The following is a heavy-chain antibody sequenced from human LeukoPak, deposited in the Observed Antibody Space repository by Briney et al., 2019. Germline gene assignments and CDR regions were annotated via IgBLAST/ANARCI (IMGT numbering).Heavy chain of an antibody. J-gene: IGHJ4*02. CDR2: ISYDGSNK. CDR3: ARDPYYGGNSGVFDY. CDR1: GFTFSSYA. V-gene: IGHV3-30-3*01. D-gene: IGHD4-23*01. Sequence: GGSLRLSCAASGFTFSSYAMHWVRQAPGRGLEWVAVISYDGSNKYYADSVKGRFTISRDNSKNTLYLQMNSLRAEDTAVYYCARDPYYGGNSGVFDYWGQGTLVTVSS.